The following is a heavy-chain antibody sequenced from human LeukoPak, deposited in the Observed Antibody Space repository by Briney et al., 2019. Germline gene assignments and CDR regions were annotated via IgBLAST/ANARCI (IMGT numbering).Heavy chain of an antibody. V-gene: IGHV3-11*01. J-gene: IGHJ4*02. D-gene: IGHD1-26*01. Sequence: SGGSLRLSCAASGFTFCDYYMSWIRQAPGKGLEWISYISSSGVSIYYTDSVKGRFTISRDIATNSLYLQMHSLRAEDTAVYYCARDGEGYSGNYFFDYWGQGTLVTVSS. CDR1: GFTFCDYY. CDR2: ISSSGVSI. CDR3: ARDGEGYSGNYFFDY.